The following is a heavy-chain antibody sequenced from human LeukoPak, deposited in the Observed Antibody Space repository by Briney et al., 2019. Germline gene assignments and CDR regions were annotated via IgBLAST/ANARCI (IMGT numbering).Heavy chain of an antibody. D-gene: IGHD2-2*01. CDR3: ARVGDIVVVPAAMDY. CDR2: INTNTGNP. CDR1: GYTFTSYA. V-gene: IGHV7-4-1*02. Sequence: ASVKVSCKASGYTFTSYAMNWVRQAPGQGLEWMGWINTNTGNPTYAQGFTGRFVFSLDTSVSTAYLQISSLKAEDTAVYYCARVGDIVVVPAAMDYWGQGTLVTVSS. J-gene: IGHJ4*02.